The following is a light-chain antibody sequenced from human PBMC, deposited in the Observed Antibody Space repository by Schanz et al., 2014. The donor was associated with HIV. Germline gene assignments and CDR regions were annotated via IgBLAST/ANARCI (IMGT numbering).Light chain of an antibody. CDR1: SSNIGSNT. CDR3: ATWDDSLNGVI. V-gene: IGLV1-44*01. J-gene: IGLJ2*01. Sequence: QSVLTQPPSASGPPGQRVTISCSGSSSNIGSNTVNWYQQLPGTAPKLLIYSNSRRPSGVPDRFSGSKSGTSASLAISGLQSEDEAEYFCATWDDSLNGVIFGGGTKPPS. CDR2: SNS.